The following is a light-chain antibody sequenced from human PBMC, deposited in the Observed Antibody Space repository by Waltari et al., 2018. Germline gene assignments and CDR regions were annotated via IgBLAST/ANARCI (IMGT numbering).Light chain of an antibody. J-gene: IGKJ2*01. CDR2: WAS. CDR1: QSVLSSSNNKNY. V-gene: IGKV4-1*01. Sequence: DIVMTQSPDSLAVSLGERSTINCKSSQSVLSSSNNKNYLAWYQQKPGQPPKLLISWASTRESGVPDRFSGSGSGKDFTLTISSLKAEDVAVYYCQQYYSTPPYTFGQGTKLEIK. CDR3: QQYYSTPPYT.